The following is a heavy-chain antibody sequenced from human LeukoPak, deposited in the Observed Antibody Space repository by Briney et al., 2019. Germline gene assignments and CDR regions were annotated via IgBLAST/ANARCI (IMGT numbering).Heavy chain of an antibody. CDR1: GFTFSSFW. Sequence: GGSLRLSCAASGFTFSSFWMSWVRQAPGKGLEWVTNIKQDGGEKNYVDSVKGRYTISRDNAKKLLSLQMNSLRPDDTALYYCARDNPFGGYWGQGALVTVSS. CDR3: ARDNPFGGY. CDR2: IKQDGGEK. J-gene: IGHJ4*02. V-gene: IGHV3-7*03. D-gene: IGHD3-16*01.